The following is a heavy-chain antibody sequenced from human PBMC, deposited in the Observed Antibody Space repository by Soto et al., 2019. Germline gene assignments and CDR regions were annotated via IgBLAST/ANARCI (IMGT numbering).Heavy chain of an antibody. CDR3: ARGTMAAGLYGY. J-gene: IGHJ4*02. D-gene: IGHD6-13*01. V-gene: IGHV1-69*13. CDR2: IIPIFGTA. CDR1: GGTFSSYA. Sequence: ASVKVSCKASGGTFSSYAISWVRQAPGQGLEWMGGIIPIFGTANYAQKFQGRVTITADESTSTAYMELSSLRSEDTAVYYCARGTMAAGLYGYWGQGTLVTVSS.